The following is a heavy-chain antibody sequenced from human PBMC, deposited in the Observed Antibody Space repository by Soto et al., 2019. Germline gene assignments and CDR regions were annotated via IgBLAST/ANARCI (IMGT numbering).Heavy chain of an antibody. V-gene: IGHV1-2*04. CDR3: AREATDIAVGRMDV. CDR2: INPNSGGT. CDR1: GYTVTGYY. D-gene: IGHD6-19*01. Sequence: ASVKVACKASGYTVTGYYMHWVRQAPGRGLEWMGWINPNSGGTNYAQKFQGWVTMTRDTSISTAYMELSRLRSDDTAVYYCAREATDIAVGRMDVCGQVTTVTLS. J-gene: IGHJ6*02.